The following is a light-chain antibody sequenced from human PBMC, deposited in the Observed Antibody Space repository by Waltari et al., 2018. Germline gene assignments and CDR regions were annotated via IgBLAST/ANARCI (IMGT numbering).Light chain of an antibody. V-gene: IGKV1-5*01. CDR2: DAS. Sequence: DIQMTQSPSTLSASVGDRVTITCRASHSISSWLAWYQQKPGKVPKLLIDDASSLESGVPSRFSGSGSGTEFTLTISSLQPDDFATYYCQQYNSYSWTFGQGTKVEIK. CDR3: QQYNSYSWT. J-gene: IGKJ1*01. CDR1: HSISSW.